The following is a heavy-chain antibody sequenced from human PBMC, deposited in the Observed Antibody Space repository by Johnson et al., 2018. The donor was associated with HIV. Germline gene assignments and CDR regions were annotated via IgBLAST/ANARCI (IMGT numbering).Heavy chain of an antibody. D-gene: IGHD6-6*01. CDR1: GFTFSDYY. J-gene: IGHJ3*02. CDR3: ASTYSSSSQPNAFET. Sequence: QVQLVESGGGLVQPGGSLRLSCAASGFTFSDYYMSWIRQAPGKGLEWVSYISSSGSTIYYADSVKGRFTISRDNAKNSLYLQMNSLRAEGTAVNYCASTYSSSSQPNAFETWGQGTMVTNSS. CDR2: ISSSGSTI. V-gene: IGHV3-11*04.